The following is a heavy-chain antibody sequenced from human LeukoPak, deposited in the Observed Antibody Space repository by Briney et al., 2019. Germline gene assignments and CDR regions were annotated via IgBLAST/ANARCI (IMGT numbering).Heavy chain of an antibody. D-gene: IGHD5/OR15-5a*01. CDR1: GFTVSSNY. V-gene: IGHV3-53*01. J-gene: IGHJ4*02. Sequence: PGGSLRLSCAVSGFTVSSNYMSWVRQAPGKGLEWVSVIYSGGSTYYADSVKGRFTISRDNSKNTLYLQMNSLRAEDTAVYYCAGGGVVSTSYFDYWGQGTLVTVSS. CDR3: AGGGVVSTSYFDY. CDR2: IYSGGST.